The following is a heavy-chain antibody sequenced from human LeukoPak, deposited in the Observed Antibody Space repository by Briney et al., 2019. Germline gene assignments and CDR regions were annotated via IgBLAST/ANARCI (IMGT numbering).Heavy chain of an antibody. J-gene: IGHJ3*02. CDR3: ATSGNQYSGYPWVRHDAFDI. D-gene: IGHD5-12*01. V-gene: IGHV1-24*01. CDR1: GYTLTELS. CDR2: FDPEDGET. Sequence: GASVKVSCKVSGYTLTELSMHWVRQAPGKGLEWMGGFDPEDGETIYAQKFQGRVTMTEDTSTDTAYMELSSLRSEDTAVYYCATSGNQYSGYPWVRHDAFDIWGQGTMVTVSS.